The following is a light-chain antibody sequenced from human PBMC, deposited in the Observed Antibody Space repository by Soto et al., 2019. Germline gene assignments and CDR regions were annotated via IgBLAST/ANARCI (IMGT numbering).Light chain of an antibody. J-gene: IGKJ1*01. V-gene: IGKV1-5*01. CDR3: QQYNSYSPWT. CDR2: DAS. CDR1: RSISVW. Sequence: DIQMTQSPSTLSASVGDRVTITCRASRSISVWLAWYQQKPGKAPKLLIFDASSLESGVPSRFSGSGSGTEFTLTISSLQPDDFATYYCQQYNSYSPWTFGQGTKVDI.